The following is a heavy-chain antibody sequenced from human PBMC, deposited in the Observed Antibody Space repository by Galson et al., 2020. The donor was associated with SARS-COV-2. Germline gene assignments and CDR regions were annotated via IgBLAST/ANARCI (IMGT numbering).Heavy chain of an antibody. CDR3: AAGPVAGTGE. D-gene: IGHD6-19*01. CDR1: GGSISGISNY. CDR2: IHSSGST. V-gene: IGHV4-61*02. Sequence: SETLSLTCAVSGGSISGISNYWSWIRQPAGKGLEWIGSIHSSGSTNYNPSLKSRVAISVDTSKNQFSLKLTSVTAADTAVFYCAAGPVAGTGEWGQGTLVTVSS. J-gene: IGHJ4*02.